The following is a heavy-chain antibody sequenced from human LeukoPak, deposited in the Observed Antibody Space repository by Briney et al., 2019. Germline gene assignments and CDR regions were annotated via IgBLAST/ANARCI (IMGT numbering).Heavy chain of an antibody. Sequence: EASVKVSCKASGGTFSSYAISWVRQAPGQGLEWMGRIIPILGVANYAQKFQGRVTITADKSTSTAYMELSSLRSEDTAVYYCTSADCSGGSCYRGSINWGQGTLVTVSS. D-gene: IGHD2-15*01. CDR2: IIPILGVA. V-gene: IGHV1-69*04. J-gene: IGHJ4*02. CDR1: GGTFSSYA. CDR3: TSADCSGGSCYRGSIN.